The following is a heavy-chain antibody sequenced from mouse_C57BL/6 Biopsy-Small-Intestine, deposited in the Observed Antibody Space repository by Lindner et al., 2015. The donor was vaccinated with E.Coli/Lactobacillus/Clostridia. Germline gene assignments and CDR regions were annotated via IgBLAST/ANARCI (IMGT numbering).Heavy chain of an antibody. CDR1: GISITTGNFR. V-gene: IGHV3-5*01. CDR3: ARDCDWYFDV. J-gene: IGHJ1*03. CDR2: IKYSGTI. Sequence: VQLQESGPGLVKPSQTVFLTCTVTGISITTGNFRWSWIRQFPGNKLEWIGYIKYSGTITYNPSLTSRTTITRDTPKNQFFLEMTSLTAEDTATYFCARDCDWYFDVWGTGTTVTVSS.